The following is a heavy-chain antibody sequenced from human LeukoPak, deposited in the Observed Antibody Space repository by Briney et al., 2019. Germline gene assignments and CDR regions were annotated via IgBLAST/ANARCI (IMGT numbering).Heavy chain of an antibody. V-gene: IGHV3-48*01. CDR3: ARDQVVTQPLDYPNPFDY. D-gene: IGHD3-22*01. Sequence: PGGSLRLSCAASGFTFSSFEMNWVRQAPGKGLEWVSYISSSSSTIYYADSVKGRFTISRDNAKNSLYLQMNSLRAEDTAVYYCARDQVVTQPLDYPNPFDYWGQGTLVTVSS. J-gene: IGHJ4*02. CDR2: ISSSSSTI. CDR1: GFTFSSFE.